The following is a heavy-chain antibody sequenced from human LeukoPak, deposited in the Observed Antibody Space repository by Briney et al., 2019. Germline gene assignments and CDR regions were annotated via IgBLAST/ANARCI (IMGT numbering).Heavy chain of an antibody. CDR3: ARWEGNGYYFDY. D-gene: IGHD3-22*01. CDR2: IKQDGTEE. Sequence: GGSLRLSCAASGFTFSSYWMSWVRQAPGKGLEWVANIKQDGTEEYYVDSVKGRFTISRDNAKNSLYLQMNSLRADDTAVYYCARWEGNGYYFDYRGQGTLVTVFS. J-gene: IGHJ4*02. CDR1: GFTFSSYW. V-gene: IGHV3-7*01.